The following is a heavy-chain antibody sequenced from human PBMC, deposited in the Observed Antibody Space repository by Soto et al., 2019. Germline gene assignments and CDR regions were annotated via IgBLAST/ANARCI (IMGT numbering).Heavy chain of an antibody. Sequence: GGSLRLSCAASGFTFSDYGMNWIRQVPGKGLEWVSTISGSGDSAYYADSVKGRFTISRDNSKNTLYLQMASLRAEDRAIYYCATKITFGGVSDYWGQGTLVTVSS. J-gene: IGHJ4*02. D-gene: IGHD3-16*01. CDR1: GFTFSDYG. CDR3: ATKITFGGVSDY. CDR2: ISGSGDSA. V-gene: IGHV3-23*01.